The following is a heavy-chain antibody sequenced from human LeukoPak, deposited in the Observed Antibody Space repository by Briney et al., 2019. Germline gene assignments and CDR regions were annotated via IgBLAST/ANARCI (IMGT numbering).Heavy chain of an antibody. CDR3: ARAVGGRDYGLDV. V-gene: IGHV3-7*04. CDR2: IKEDGSEK. CDR1: GFTFSRFW. J-gene: IGHJ6*02. D-gene: IGHD1-26*01. Sequence: PGGSLRLPCAASGFTFSRFWMSWVRQGPGKGLEWVANIKEDGSEKYYVDSVKGRFTISRDNAKNSLYLQMNSLRAEDTAVYYCARAVGGRDYGLDVWGQGTTVTVSS.